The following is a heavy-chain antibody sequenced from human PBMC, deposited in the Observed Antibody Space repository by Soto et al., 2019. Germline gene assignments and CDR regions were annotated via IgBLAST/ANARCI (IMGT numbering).Heavy chain of an antibody. Sequence: GVWLRLSCAASGCTFSSYAMHWVRQAPGKGLAWVAVISYDGSNKYYADSVKGRFTISRDNSKNTLYLQMNSLRAEDTAVYYCARSPDIAAAGITYLDYWGQGTLVAVSS. CDR1: GCTFSSYA. J-gene: IGHJ4*02. CDR2: ISYDGSNK. CDR3: ARSPDIAAAGITYLDY. D-gene: IGHD6-13*01. V-gene: IGHV3-30-3*01.